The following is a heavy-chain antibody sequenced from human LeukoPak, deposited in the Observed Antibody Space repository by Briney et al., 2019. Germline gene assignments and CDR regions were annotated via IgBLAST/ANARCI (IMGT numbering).Heavy chain of an antibody. V-gene: IGHV3-21*01. CDR2: ISSSSSYI. J-gene: IGHJ3*02. D-gene: IGHD3-10*01. Sequence: GGSLRLSCAASGFKFSDSWMSWVRQAPGKGLEWVSSISSSSSYIYYADSVKGRFTISRDNAKNSLYLQMNSLRAEDTAVYYCARALAMVRGVNDAFDIWGQGTMVTVSS. CDR1: GFKFSDSW. CDR3: ARALAMVRGVNDAFDI.